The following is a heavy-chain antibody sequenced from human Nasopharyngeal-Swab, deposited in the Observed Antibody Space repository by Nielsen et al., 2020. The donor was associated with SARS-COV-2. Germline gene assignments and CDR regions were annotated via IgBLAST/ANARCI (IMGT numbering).Heavy chain of an antibody. D-gene: IGHD2-2*01. V-gene: IGHV1-18*01. CDR3: ARGEIVVVPAASYYYYYGMDV. CDR2: ISAYNGNT. CDR1: GYTFTSYG. Sequence: ASVKVSCKASGYTFTSYGISWVRQAPGQGLEWMGWISAYNGNTNYAQKLQGRVTMTTDTSTSTAYMELRRLRSDDTAVYYCARGEIVVVPAASYYYYYGMDVWGQGTTVTVSS. J-gene: IGHJ6*02.